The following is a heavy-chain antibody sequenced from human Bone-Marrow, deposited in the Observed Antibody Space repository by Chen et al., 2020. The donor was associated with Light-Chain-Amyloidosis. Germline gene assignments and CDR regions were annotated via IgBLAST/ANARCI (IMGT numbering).Heavy chain of an antibody. Sequence: EVPLVESGGGLVTPGGPLSLSRAAPGFTFSDVWLTWVRQAPGEGLEGVGRIKREIDGGTTEYSAPVKGRFSISRDDSKDTLYLQMDSLKTEDTAVYYCTTGDFRESYHAFDFWGHGPLVTV. D-gene: IGHD1-26*01. CDR1: GFTFSDVW. CDR2: IKREIDGGTT. V-gene: IGHV3-15*07. CDR3: TTGDFRESYHAFDF. J-gene: IGHJ3*01.